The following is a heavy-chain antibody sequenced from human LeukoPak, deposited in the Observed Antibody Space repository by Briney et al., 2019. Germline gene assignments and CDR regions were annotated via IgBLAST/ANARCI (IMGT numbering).Heavy chain of an antibody. V-gene: IGHV3-11*04. D-gene: IGHD4-17*01. Sequence: GGSLRLSCAASGFTFSDYYMSWIRQAPGKGLEWVSYISSSGSTIYYADSVKGRLTISRDNAKNSLYLQMNSLRAEDTAVYYCAREENGDYDVWFDPWGQGTLVTVSS. CDR1: GFTFSDYY. J-gene: IGHJ5*02. CDR3: AREENGDYDVWFDP. CDR2: ISSSGSTI.